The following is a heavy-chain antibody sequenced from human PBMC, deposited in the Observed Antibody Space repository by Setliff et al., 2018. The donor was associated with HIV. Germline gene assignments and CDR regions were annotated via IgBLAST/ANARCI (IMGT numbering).Heavy chain of an antibody. CDR2: IRSKAYGGTT. CDR3: ARDFSYGYFIYGMDV. CDR1: GFTFGDYS. J-gene: IGHJ6*02. V-gene: IGHV3-49*04. Sequence: PGGSLRLSCRGSGFTFGDYSMSWVRQAPGKGLEWVGFIRSKAYGGTTEYAASVKGRFTLSRDDSRNIAYLQMNSLKTEDTAVYYCARDFSYGYFIYGMDVWGQGTTVTVSS. D-gene: IGHD5-18*01.